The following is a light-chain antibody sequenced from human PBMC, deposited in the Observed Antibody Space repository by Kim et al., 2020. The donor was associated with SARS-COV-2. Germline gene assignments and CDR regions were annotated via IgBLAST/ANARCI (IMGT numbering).Light chain of an antibody. Sequence: QSVLTQPPSVSAAPGQKVTISCSGSSSNIGNNYVSWYQQLPGTAPKLLIYDNNKRPSGIPDRFSGSKSGTSATLGITGLQTGDEADYYCGTWDSSPSAGRWVFGGGTQLTVL. V-gene: IGLV1-51*01. CDR1: SSNIGNNY. CDR2: DNN. CDR3: GTWDSSPSAGRWV. J-gene: IGLJ3*02.